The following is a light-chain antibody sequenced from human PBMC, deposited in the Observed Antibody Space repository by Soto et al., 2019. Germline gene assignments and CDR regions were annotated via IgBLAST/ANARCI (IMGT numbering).Light chain of an antibody. Sequence: EIVMTQSPATLSVSPGERATLSCRASQSVSSNLAWYQQKPGQAPRLLIYGASTRATGIPARFSGSGSGTEFTLTISSLQSEDFAVYYCQQYNNWPPLTFGGGKKVENK. J-gene: IGKJ4*01. CDR3: QQYNNWPPLT. V-gene: IGKV3-15*01. CDR1: QSVSSN. CDR2: GAS.